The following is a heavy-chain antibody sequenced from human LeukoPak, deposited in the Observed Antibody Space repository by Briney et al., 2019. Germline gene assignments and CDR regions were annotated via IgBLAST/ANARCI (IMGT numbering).Heavy chain of an antibody. Sequence: PGGSLRLSCAASGFTFSIYAMHWVRQAPGKGLEWVAVISYDGSNKYYADSVKGRFTISRDNSKNTLYLQMNSLRVEDTAVYYCAIGSGSYGYWGQGTLVTVSS. CDR2: ISYDGSNK. J-gene: IGHJ4*02. CDR1: GFTFSIYA. V-gene: IGHV3-30*04. D-gene: IGHD1-26*01. CDR3: AIGSGSYGY.